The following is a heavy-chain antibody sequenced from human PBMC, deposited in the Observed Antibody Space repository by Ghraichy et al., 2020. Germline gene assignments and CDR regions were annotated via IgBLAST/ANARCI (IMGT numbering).Heavy chain of an antibody. CDR1: GFTFSSYA. J-gene: IGHJ4*02. Sequence: CAASGFTFSSYAMSWVRQAPGKGLEWVSALSDSGYITYYADSVKGRFTISRNNSRNTLYLQMNSLRAEDTAIYYCAKGLRSGYYHVIDYWGQGTLVTVSS. CDR3: AKGLRSGYYHVIDY. D-gene: IGHD3-22*01. CDR2: LSDSGYIT. V-gene: IGHV3-23*01.